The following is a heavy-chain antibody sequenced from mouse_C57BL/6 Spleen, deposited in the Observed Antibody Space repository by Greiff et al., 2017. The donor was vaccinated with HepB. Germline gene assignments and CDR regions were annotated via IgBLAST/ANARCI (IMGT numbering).Heavy chain of an antibody. CDR2: IYPGNSDT. CDR1: GYTFTSYW. Sequence: VQLKESGTVLAKPGASVKMSCKTSGYTFTSYWMHWVNQRPGQGLEWIVAIYPGNSDTSYNQKFKGKAKLTAVTAASTAYMELSSLTNEDSAVYYCTGDYDVIYFEVWGHGTTLTVSS. CDR3: TGDYDVIYFEV. V-gene: IGHV1-5*01. J-gene: IGHJ2*01. D-gene: IGHD2-4*01.